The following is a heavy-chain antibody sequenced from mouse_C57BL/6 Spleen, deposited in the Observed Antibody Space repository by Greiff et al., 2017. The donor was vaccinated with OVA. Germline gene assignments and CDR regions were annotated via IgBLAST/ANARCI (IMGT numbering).Heavy chain of an antibody. CDR2: ISGGGGNT. Sequence: EVQLVESGGGLVKPGGSLKLSCAASGFTFSSYTMSWVRQTPEKRLEWVATISGGGGNTYYPDSVKGRFTISRDNAKNTLYLQMSSLRSEDTALYYCARHGSSYLFAYWGQGTLVTVSA. D-gene: IGHD1-1*01. V-gene: IGHV5-9*01. CDR3: ARHGSSYLFAY. J-gene: IGHJ3*01. CDR1: GFTFSSYT.